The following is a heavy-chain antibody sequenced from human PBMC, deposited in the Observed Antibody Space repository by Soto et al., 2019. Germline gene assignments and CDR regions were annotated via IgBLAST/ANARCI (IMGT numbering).Heavy chain of an antibody. CDR1: GFTFGDYD. CDR3: TRPCRYCNGGGPGNWFDP. D-gene: IGHD2-8*02. V-gene: IGHV3-11*01. CDR2: ISNGGSSI. Sequence: QVQLVESGGGLVKPGGSLRLSCAASGFTFGDYDMSWIRQAPGKGLEWVSYISNGGSSIYYADSVKGRFTISRYNAKRPVFLQMNSLRAEDTAVYYCTRPCRYCNGGGPGNWFDPWGQGTLVTVSS. J-gene: IGHJ5*02.